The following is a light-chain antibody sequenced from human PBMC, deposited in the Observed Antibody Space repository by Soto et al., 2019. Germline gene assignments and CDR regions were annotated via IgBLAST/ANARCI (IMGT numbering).Light chain of an antibody. CDR2: GSY. J-gene: IGKJ4*01. CDR1: QSVNSAH. Sequence: EVVLTQSPGTLSLSPGERGTLSCRASQSVNSAHLVWYQQKPGQAPRLLIYGSYSRATGIPDRFSGSGSGTDFTLTISGLEPEDSAVYYCQHYDRSPLTFGGGTKVELK. CDR3: QHYDRSPLT. V-gene: IGKV3-20*01.